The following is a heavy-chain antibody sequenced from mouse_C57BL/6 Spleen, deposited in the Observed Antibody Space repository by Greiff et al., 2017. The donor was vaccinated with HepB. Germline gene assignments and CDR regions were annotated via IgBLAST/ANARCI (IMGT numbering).Heavy chain of an antibody. V-gene: IGHV5-9*01. Sequence: EVMLVESGGGLVKPGGSLKLSCAASGFTFSSYTMSWVRQTPEKRLEWVATISGGGGNTYYPDSVKGRFTISRDNAKNTLYLQMSSLRSEDTALYYCARRGSNYRYFDVWGTGTTVTVSS. CDR1: GFTFSSYT. J-gene: IGHJ1*03. CDR2: ISGGGGNT. CDR3: ARRGSNYRYFDV. D-gene: IGHD1-1*01.